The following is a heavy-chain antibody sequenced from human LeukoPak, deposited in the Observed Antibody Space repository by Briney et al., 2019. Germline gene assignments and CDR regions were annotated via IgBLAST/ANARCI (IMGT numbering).Heavy chain of an antibody. J-gene: IGHJ2*01. CDR1: GGSISSYY. CDR3: AIVGATKQGNGWYFDL. D-gene: IGHD1-26*01. CDR2: IYTSGST. Sequence: PSETLSLTCTVSGGSISSYYWSWIRQPAGQGLEWIGRIYTSGSTNYNPSLKSRVTMSVDTSKNQFSLKLSSVTAADTAVYYCAIVGATKQGNGWYFDLWGRGTLVTVSS. V-gene: IGHV4-4*07.